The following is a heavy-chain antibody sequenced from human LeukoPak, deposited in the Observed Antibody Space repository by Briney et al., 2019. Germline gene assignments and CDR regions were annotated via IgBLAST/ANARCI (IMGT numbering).Heavy chain of an antibody. D-gene: IGHD3-22*01. J-gene: IGHJ4*02. V-gene: IGHV3-53*01. CDR2: IYTGGNT. Sequence: GGSLRLSCAASGFTFSSYAMHWVRQAPGKGLEWVSTIYTGGNTYYAASVKGRFTISRDFSKNTVFLHMNNLRAEDTAMYYCARGDDSGYYDYFDYWGQGALVTVSS. CDR1: GFTFSSYA. CDR3: ARGDDSGYYDYFDY.